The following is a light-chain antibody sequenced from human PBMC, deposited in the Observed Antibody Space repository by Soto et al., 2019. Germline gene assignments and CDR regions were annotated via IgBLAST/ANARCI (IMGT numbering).Light chain of an antibody. CDR1: SSNVWGDS. CDR3: GSWDSSLSAYG. CDR2: DDK. V-gene: IGLV1-51*01. Sequence: QSALAQPPSVAAAPGQKATISCSGSSSNVWGDSVSLYQQLPATAPTHLIYDDKLRPSGIPDRFTGSKSGTSATLGITGFQTGDEADYYCGSWDSSLSAYGFGTGTKVTVL. J-gene: IGLJ1*01.